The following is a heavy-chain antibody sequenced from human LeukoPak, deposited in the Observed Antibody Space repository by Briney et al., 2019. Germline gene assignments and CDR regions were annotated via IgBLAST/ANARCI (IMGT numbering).Heavy chain of an antibody. J-gene: IGHJ4*02. CDR2: ICYSGST. CDR3: ARETAVHYDSSGYYDY. V-gene: IGHV4-59*01. Sequence: SETLSLTCTVSGGSISSYYWRWIRQPPGKGLEWIGYICYSGSTNYNPSLKSRVTISVDTSKNQFSLKLSSVTAADTAVYYCARETAVHYDSSGYYDYWGQGTLVTVSS. CDR1: GGSISSYY. D-gene: IGHD3-22*01.